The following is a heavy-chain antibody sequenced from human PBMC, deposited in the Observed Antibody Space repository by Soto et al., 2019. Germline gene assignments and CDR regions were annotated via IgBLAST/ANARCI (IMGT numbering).Heavy chain of an antibody. Sequence: GGSLRLSCAASGFTFSSYGMHWVRQAPGKGLEWVAVIWYDGSNKYYADSVKGRFTISRDNSKNTLYLQMNSLRAEDTAVYYCARARSRRTTVTQSFDYWGQGTLVTVSS. CDR2: IWYDGSNK. CDR1: GFTFSSYG. V-gene: IGHV3-33*01. CDR3: ARARSRRTTVTQSFDY. J-gene: IGHJ4*02. D-gene: IGHD4-17*01.